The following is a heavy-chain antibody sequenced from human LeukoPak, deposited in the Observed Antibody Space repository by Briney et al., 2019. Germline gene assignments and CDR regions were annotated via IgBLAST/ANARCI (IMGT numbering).Heavy chain of an antibody. CDR3: ARSGSSGWYEGEDY. J-gene: IGHJ4*02. V-gene: IGHV1-18*01. CDR2: ISAYNGNT. CDR1: GYTFTSYG. Sequence: GASVKVSCKASGYTFTSYGISWVRQPPGQGLKWMGWISAYNGNTNYAQKLQGRVTMTTDTSTSTAYMELRSLRSDDTAVYYCARSGSSGWYEGEDYWGQGTLVTVSS. D-gene: IGHD6-19*01.